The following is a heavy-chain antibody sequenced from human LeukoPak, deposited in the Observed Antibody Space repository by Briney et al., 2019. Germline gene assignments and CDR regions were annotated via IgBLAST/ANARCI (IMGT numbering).Heavy chain of an antibody. J-gene: IGHJ4*02. V-gene: IGHV1-69*13. CDR1: GGTFSSYA. Sequence: SVKVSCKASGGTFSSYAISWVRQAPGQGLEWMGGIIPIFGTANYAQKFQGRVTITADESTSTAYMELSSLRSEDTAVYYCARVGTANSYGFGGFDYWGQGTLVTVSS. D-gene: IGHD5-18*01. CDR2: IIPIFGTA. CDR3: ARVGTANSYGFGGFDY.